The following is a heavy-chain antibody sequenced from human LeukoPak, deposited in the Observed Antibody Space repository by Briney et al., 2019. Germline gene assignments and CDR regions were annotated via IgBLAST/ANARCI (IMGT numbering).Heavy chain of an antibody. CDR2: IIPIFGTA. Sequence: GASVTVSCTASGGTFSSYAISWVRQAPGQGLEWMGGIIPIFGTANYAQKFQGRVTITADESTSTAYMELSSLRSQDTAVYYCARGREITLIATRYYFDYWGQGTLVTVSS. CDR1: GGTFSSYA. J-gene: IGHJ4*02. V-gene: IGHV1-69*13. CDR3: ARGREITLIATRYYFDY. D-gene: IGHD3-22*01.